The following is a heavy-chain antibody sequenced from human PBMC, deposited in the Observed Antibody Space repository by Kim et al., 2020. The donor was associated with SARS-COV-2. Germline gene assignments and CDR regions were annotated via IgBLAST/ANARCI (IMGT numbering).Heavy chain of an antibody. CDR3: AKGSYCSSTSYYFYAFDI. J-gene: IGHJ3*02. Sequence: GRFTISRDNSKSTLYLQMNSLRAEDTAVYYCAKGSYCSSTSYYFYAFDIWGQGTMVTVSS. D-gene: IGHD2-2*01. V-gene: IGHV3-23*01.